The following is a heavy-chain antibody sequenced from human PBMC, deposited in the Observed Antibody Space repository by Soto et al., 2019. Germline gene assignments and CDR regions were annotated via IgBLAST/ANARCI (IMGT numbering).Heavy chain of an antibody. D-gene: IGHD6-19*01. V-gene: IGHV1-69*01. CDR2: IIPMFGIP. J-gene: IGHJ3*01. CDR3: ARGGTSGWLKGAYDV. Sequence: QVQLVQSGAEVKKPGSSVKVSCRASGGTRNKHAITWVRRAPGQGLEWLGGIIPMFGIPNYPQKFQGRVTITADDSTNTSHMELIGLTSDDTAVYYCARGGTSGWLKGAYDVWGQGTMVTVSS. CDR1: GGTRNKHA.